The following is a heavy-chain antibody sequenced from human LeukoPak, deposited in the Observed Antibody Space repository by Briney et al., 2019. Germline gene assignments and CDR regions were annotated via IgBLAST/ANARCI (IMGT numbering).Heavy chain of an antibody. V-gene: IGHV4-59*01. Sequence: SETLSLTCTVSGGSISSYYWSWIRQPPGNGLEWIGYIYYSGSTNYNPSLKSRVTISVDTSKNQFSLKLSSVTAADTAVYYCARGGVVANNSFDPWGQGTLVTVSS. CDR1: GGSISSYY. J-gene: IGHJ5*02. D-gene: IGHD3-22*01. CDR3: ARGGVVANNSFDP. CDR2: IYYSGST.